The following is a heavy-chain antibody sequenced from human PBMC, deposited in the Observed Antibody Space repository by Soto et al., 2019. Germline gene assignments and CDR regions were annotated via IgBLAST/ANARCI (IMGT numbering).Heavy chain of an antibody. Sequence: SETLSLTCTVSGGSVSVGSYFWSWVRQPPGKGLEWIGYFYYSGSTKYNPSLKSRVTILEDTSKNQFSLKLNSVTAADTAVYYCAREGRMGTFDYWGQGALVTVS. CDR2: FYYSGST. CDR3: AREGRMGTFDY. CDR1: GGSVSVGSYF. J-gene: IGHJ4*02. V-gene: IGHV4-61*01. D-gene: IGHD1-1*01.